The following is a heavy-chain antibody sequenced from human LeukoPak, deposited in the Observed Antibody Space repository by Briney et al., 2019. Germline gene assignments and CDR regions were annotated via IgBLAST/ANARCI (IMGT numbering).Heavy chain of an antibody. V-gene: IGHV3-11*04. D-gene: IGHD6-13*01. Sequence: PGGSLRLSCAASGFTFRNAWMSWVRQAPGKGLEWVSYISSSGSTIYYADSVKGRFTISRDNAKNTVYLEMNSLRSEDTAVYYCARAIGSSWGKVDYWGQGTLVTVSS. CDR1: GFTFRNAW. CDR2: ISSSGSTI. CDR3: ARAIGSSWGKVDY. J-gene: IGHJ4*02.